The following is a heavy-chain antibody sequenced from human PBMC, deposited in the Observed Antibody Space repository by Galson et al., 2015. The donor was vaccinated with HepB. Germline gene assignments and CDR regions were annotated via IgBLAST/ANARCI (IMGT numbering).Heavy chain of an antibody. CDR3: AKGPHRVVRGVPNWFDP. D-gene: IGHD3-10*01. CDR2: ISGSGGST. V-gene: IGHV3-23*01. J-gene: IGHJ5*02. CDR1: GFTFSSYA. Sequence: SLRLSCAASGFTFSSYAMSWVRQAPGKGLEWVSAISGSGGSTYYADSVKGRFTISRDNSKNTLYLQMNSLRAEDTAVYYCAKGPHRVVRGVPNWFDPWGQGTLVTVSS.